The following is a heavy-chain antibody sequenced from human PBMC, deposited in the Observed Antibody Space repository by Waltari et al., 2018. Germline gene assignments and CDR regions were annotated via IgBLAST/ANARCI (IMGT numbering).Heavy chain of an antibody. CDR3: ARLNWDVVKAFDY. J-gene: IGHJ4*02. Sequence: EVQMVESGGGLVQPGGSLRLSCAASGFTFSSYLLSWVRQAPGKGLESVANIKQDGSDKDYVDSVKGRFTISRDNAKNSLYLQMNSLRVEDTAIYYCARLNWDVVKAFDYWGQGTLVTVSS. V-gene: IGHV3-7*01. CDR1: GFTFSSYL. CDR2: IKQDGSDK. D-gene: IGHD3-22*01.